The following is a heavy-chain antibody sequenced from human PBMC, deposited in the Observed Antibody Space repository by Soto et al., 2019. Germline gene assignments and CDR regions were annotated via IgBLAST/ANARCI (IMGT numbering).Heavy chain of an antibody. V-gene: IGHV3-53*01. Sequence: EVQLVESGGGLIQPGGSLRLSCAVSGFTVSNNYMSWVRQAPGKGLEGVSVIYSGGYTAYGDSVKGRFTISRDNSKNTLIFKMNRRSADAAAVYYLAAEPGGGGYWGQGTLVTVSS. D-gene: IGHD1-26*01. J-gene: IGHJ4*02. CDR2: IYSGGYT. CDR1: GFTVSNNY. CDR3: AAEPGGGGY.